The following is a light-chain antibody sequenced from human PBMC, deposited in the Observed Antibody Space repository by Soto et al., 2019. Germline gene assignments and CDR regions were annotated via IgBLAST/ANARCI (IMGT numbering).Light chain of an antibody. Sequence: QSVLTQPPSASGTPEQRVTISCSGSSSNVGGNPVNWRQHVPTTAPKLLIYTNTQRPSGVPDRFSGSKSGTSASLAISGLQSEDEADYYCASWDDSLNGPVFGTGTKVTVL. CDR3: ASWDDSLNGPV. CDR1: SSNVGGNP. V-gene: IGLV1-44*01. CDR2: TNT. J-gene: IGLJ1*01.